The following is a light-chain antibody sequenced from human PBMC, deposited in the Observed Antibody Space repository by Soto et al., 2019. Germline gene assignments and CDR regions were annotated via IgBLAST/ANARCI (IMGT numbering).Light chain of an antibody. J-gene: IGKJ5*01. CDR2: YVS. CDR1: QGLASSA. V-gene: IGKV1-13*02. CDR3: QQFDIYPLT. Sequence: AIQLTQSPSSLSASVGDRVTITCRASQGLASSAFAWYQQKPGKAPKLLIYYVSNLQSGVPSRFSGSGSGTDFTLTISSLQPEDFATYYCQQFDIYPLTLGHGTRLEIK.